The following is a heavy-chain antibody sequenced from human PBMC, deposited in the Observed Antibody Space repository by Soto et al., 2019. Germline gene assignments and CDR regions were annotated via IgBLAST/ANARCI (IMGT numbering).Heavy chain of an antibody. CDR1: GGTFSSYA. J-gene: IGHJ6*02. D-gene: IGHD2-15*01. Sequence: SVKVSCKASGGTFSSYAISWVRQAPGQGLEWMGGIIPIFGTANYAQKFQGRVTITADESTSTAYMELSSLRSEDTAVYYCARDLWAGYCSGGSCAVGGGGLMDVWGQGTTVTVSS. CDR2: IIPIFGTA. V-gene: IGHV1-69*13. CDR3: ARDLWAGYCSGGSCAVGGGGLMDV.